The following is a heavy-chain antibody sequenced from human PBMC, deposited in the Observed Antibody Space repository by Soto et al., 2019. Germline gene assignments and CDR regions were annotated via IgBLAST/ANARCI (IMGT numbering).Heavy chain of an antibody. CDR2: ISANSGNT. CDR3: ARDGVSSTEYTWNYGTYFDY. J-gene: IGHJ4*02. CDR1: GYTFTSYY. D-gene: IGHD1-7*01. Sequence: ASVKVSCKASGYTFTSYYMHWVRQAPGQGLEWMGWISANSGNTGYAQKFQGRVTMTRNTSISTAYMELSSLRPDDTAMYYCARDGVSSTEYTWNYGTYFDYWGQGDLVTVSS. V-gene: IGHV1-8*02.